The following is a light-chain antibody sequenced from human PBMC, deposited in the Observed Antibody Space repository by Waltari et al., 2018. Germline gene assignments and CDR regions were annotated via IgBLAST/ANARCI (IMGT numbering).Light chain of an antibody. CDR3: QSYDSSVSAWV. CDR1: SSNIGAGYD. Sequence: QSVLTQPPSVSGAPGQSITISCTGSSSNIGAGYDVHWYQHLPGTAPKLLIYGHNNRPSGVPYLFSRSKSGTSASLAITGLQAEDEADYYCQSYDSSVSAWVFGGGTKLTVV. J-gene: IGLJ3*02. V-gene: IGLV1-40*01. CDR2: GHN.